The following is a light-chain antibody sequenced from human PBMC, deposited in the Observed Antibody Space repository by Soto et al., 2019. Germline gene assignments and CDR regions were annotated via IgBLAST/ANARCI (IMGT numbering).Light chain of an antibody. J-gene: IGKJ1*01. CDR2: DVS. CDR1: QSIGTW. Sequence: DIQMTQSPSTLSASIGDRVTITCRASQSIGTWLAWYQQKPGTAPKLLIYDVSGLQGGVPSRFSGSGSGTEFTRTISRLQPDDLATFYCQEYYTYYRTFGQGTKVEFK. CDR3: QEYYTYYRT. V-gene: IGKV1-5*01.